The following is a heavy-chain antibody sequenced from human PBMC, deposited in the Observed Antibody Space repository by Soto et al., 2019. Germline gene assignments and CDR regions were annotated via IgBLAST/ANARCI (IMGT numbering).Heavy chain of an antibody. CDR2: INPNSGGT. D-gene: IGHD1-26*01. J-gene: IGHJ4*02. CDR3: ARDIYSGSSVH. Sequence: GASVKVSCKASGYTFTGYYMHWVRQAPGQGLEWMGWINPNSGGTNYAQKFQGWVTMTGDTSVTTAYMELSRLTSDDTAVYFCARDIYSGSSVHWGQGTLVPVSS. CDR1: GYTFTGYY. V-gene: IGHV1-2*04.